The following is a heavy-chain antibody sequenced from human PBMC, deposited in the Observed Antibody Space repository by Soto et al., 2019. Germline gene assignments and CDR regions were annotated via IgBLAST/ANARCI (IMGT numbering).Heavy chain of an antibody. Sequence: PRGSLRLSCAASGFTFSSDTMNWVRQAPGKGLEWVSSISSRSSYIYYADSVKGRFTISRDNAKISVYLQMNSLRAEDTAVYYCARDQRYDFWSGYYRDYGMDVWGQGTTVTVSS. J-gene: IGHJ6*02. CDR3: ARDQRYDFWSGYYRDYGMDV. V-gene: IGHV3-21*01. CDR1: GFTFSSDT. D-gene: IGHD3-3*01. CDR2: ISSRSSYI.